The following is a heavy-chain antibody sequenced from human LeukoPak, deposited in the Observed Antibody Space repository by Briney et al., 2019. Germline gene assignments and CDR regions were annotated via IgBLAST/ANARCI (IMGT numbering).Heavy chain of an antibody. Sequence: ASVKVSCKVSGYTLTKLSMHWVRQAPGKGLEWMGGFDPEDGETIYAQKFQGRVTMTEDTSTDTAYMELSSLRSEDTAVYYCATVTYYDFWSGYNAFDIWGQGTMVTVSS. CDR2: FDPEDGET. J-gene: IGHJ3*02. CDR3: ATVTYYDFWSGYNAFDI. V-gene: IGHV1-24*01. CDR1: GYTLTKLS. D-gene: IGHD3-3*01.